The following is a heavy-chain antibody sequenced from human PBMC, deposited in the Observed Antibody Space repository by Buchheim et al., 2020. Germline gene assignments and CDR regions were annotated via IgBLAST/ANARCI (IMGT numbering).Heavy chain of an antibody. CDR1: GFSLSSYA. D-gene: IGHD4-11*01. CDR2: ISSGGST. J-gene: IGHJ5*02. V-gene: IGHV3-23*01. Sequence: EVQVLEAGGGLVQPGESLRLSCAASGFSLSSYAMTWVRQAPGKGLEWVSSISSGGSTYYTDSVKGRFTISRDSSKNTLYLQMSSLRADETAVYYCAKHDYNNYLGWLDPWGQGTL. CDR3: AKHDYNNYLGWLDP.